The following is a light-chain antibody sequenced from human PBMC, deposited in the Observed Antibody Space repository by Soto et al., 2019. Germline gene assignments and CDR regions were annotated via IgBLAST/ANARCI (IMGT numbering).Light chain of an antibody. V-gene: IGKV3-20*01. CDR3: LQYGDSFPWT. J-gene: IGKJ1*01. CDR2: GAS. Sequence: ENVLTQSPGTLSLSPGDRATLSCRASQSVSSSYLAWYQQKPGQAPRLLIYGASSRATGIPDRFSGSGSGTDFTLTISRLEPEDFAVYYCLQYGDSFPWTFGQGTKV. CDR1: QSVSSSY.